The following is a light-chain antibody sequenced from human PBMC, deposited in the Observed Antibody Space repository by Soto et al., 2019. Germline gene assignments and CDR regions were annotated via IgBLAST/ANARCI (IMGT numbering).Light chain of an antibody. CDR3: QQYSVYWT. Sequence: IRMTQSPSSLSASVGDRVTILCRASQSVSTRLAWYQQKPGKAPKVLIYDASSWAGGVPSRFTGSGSGTEFTLTINSLQPDDFATYYCQQYSVYWTFGQGTNVDI. V-gene: IGKV1-5*02. CDR2: DAS. J-gene: IGKJ1*01. CDR1: QSVSTR.